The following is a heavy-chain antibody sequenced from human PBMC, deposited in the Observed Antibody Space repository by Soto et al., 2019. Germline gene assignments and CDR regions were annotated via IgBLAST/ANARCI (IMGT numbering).Heavy chain of an antibody. CDR1: GSSPSSSEVG. V-gene: IGHV2-5*02. D-gene: IGHD3-10*01. J-gene: IGHJ2*01. CDR2: IYWDDDT. Sequence: QITLKESGPPLVKPPQTPPLTETFPGSSPSSSEVGLAWFRQPPEKTLQWLALIYWDDDTRYNPSLKSRLTITKDTSKHQVVLIMTNMDAVDTATYYCAHRRSTLVRGTMVYWSFDLWGRRTLVTVSS. CDR3: AHRRSTLVRGTMVYWSFDL.